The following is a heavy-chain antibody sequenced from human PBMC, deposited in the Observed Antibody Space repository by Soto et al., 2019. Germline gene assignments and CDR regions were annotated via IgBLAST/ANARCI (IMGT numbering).Heavy chain of an antibody. J-gene: IGHJ6*02. CDR2: IYPGDSDT. D-gene: IGHD2-2*01. CDR3: ARNILLVPDAIRQYGMAV. CDR1: GYSFTSYW. Sequence: GESLKISCKGSGYSFTSYWIAWVRQMPGKGLEWMGIIYPGDSDTRYSPSFQGQVTISADKSISTAYLQWSSLKASDTAMYYCARNILLVPDAIRQYGMAVWGQGTTVP. V-gene: IGHV5-51*01.